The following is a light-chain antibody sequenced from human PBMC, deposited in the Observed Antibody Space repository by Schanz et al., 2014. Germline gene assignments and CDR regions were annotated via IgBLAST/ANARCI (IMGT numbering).Light chain of an antibody. Sequence: QSVLTQPPSASGSPGQSVTISCTGTSNDVGRYDYVSWYQQHPGKAPKLILFEVTKRPSGVPDRFSGSKSGDTASLTVSGLQAEDEADYYCSSYTGSSTQVFGGGTKLTVL. CDR1: SNDVGRYDY. CDR3: SSYTGSSTQV. CDR2: EVT. J-gene: IGLJ3*02. V-gene: IGLV2-8*01.